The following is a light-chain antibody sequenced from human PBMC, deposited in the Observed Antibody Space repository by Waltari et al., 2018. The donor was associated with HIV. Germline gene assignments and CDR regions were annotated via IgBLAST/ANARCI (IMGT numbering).Light chain of an antibody. J-gene: IGKJ1*01. CDR3: QQSYTTPRT. V-gene: IGKV1-39*01. CDR2: AAS. CDR1: QSISSY. Sequence: DIQMTRSPSSLSASVGDRATITCRASQSISSYLNWYQQKPGKAPKVLIYAASSLQSGVPSRFSGSGSGTDFTLSITSLQPEDFATYYCQQSYTTPRTFGQGTKVEIK.